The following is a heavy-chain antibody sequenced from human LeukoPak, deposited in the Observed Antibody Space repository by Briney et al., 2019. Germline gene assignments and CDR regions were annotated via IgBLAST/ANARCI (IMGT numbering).Heavy chain of an antibody. CDR2: FDPEDGET. Sequence: ASVKVSCKVSGYTLTELSMHWVRQAPGKELEWMGGFDPEDGETIYAQKFQGRVTMTEDTSTDTAYMELSSLRSEDTAVYYCATRAREATGWYFDLWGRGTLVTVSS. CDR3: ATRAREATGWYFDL. D-gene: IGHD1-26*01. CDR1: GYTLTELS. V-gene: IGHV1-24*01. J-gene: IGHJ2*01.